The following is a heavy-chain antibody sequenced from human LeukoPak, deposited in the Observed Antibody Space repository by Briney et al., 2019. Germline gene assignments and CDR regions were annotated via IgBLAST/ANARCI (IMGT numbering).Heavy chain of an antibody. Sequence: GGSLRLSCAASGFTFSSYGMHWVRQAPGKGLEWVAFIRYDGSNKYYADSVKGRFTISRDNSKNTLYLQMNSLRAEDTAVYYCAKDDGDNEDHFDYWGQGTLVTVSS. CDR3: AKDDGDNEDHFDY. J-gene: IGHJ4*02. CDR2: IRYDGSNK. V-gene: IGHV3-30*02. CDR1: GFTFSSYG. D-gene: IGHD4-17*01.